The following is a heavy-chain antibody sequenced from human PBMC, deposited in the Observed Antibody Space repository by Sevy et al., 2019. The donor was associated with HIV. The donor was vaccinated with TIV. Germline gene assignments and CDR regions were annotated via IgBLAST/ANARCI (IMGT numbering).Heavy chain of an antibody. J-gene: IGHJ4*02. CDR3: ARVGYYDFITEGFDY. V-gene: IGHV4-4*07. CDR1: GGSISNYY. Sequence: SETLSLTCTVSGGSISNYYWSWIRQPAGKGLEWIGRIYTTGSTYYNPSLEGRVTMSVDTSKNQFSLKLTSVTAADTAVYYCARVGYYDFITEGFDYWGQGTLVTVSS. D-gene: IGHD3-22*01. CDR2: IYTTGST.